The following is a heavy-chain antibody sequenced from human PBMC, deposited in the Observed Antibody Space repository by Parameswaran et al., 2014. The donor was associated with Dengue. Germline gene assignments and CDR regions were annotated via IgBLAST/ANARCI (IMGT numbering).Heavy chain of an antibody. CDR3: ASVGAAAATEYYFDY. CDR2: IIPIFGTA. J-gene: IGHJ4*02. Sequence: WVRQAPGQGLEWMGGIIPIFGTANYAQKFQGRVTITADESTSTAYMELSSLRSEDTAVYYCASVGAAAATEYYFDYWGQGTLVTVSS. V-gene: IGHV1-69*01. D-gene: IGHD6-13*01.